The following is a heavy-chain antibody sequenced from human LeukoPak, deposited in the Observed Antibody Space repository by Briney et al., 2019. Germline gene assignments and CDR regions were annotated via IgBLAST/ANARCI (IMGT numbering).Heavy chain of an antibody. V-gene: IGHV4-39*01. Sequence: SETLSLXCTVSGGSISSSSYYWGWIRQPPAKGLEWIGSIYYSGSTYYNPTLKSRVTISVDTSKNQFSLKLSSVTAADTAVYYCARTAGYSYGYYYYYYYMDVWGKGTTVTVSS. CDR3: ARTAGYSYGYYYYYYYMDV. D-gene: IGHD5-18*01. CDR1: GGSISSSSYY. CDR2: IYYSGST. J-gene: IGHJ6*03.